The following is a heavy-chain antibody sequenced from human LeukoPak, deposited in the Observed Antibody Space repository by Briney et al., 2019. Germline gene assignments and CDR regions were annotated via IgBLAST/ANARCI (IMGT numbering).Heavy chain of an antibody. Sequence: SETLSLTCAVYGGSFSGYYWSWIRQPPGKGLEWIGEINHSGSTNYNPSLKSRVTISVDTSENQFSLKLSSVTAADTAVYYCARDAHGPDPFDIWGQGTMVTVSS. V-gene: IGHV4-34*01. CDR1: GGSFSGYY. CDR3: ARDAHGPDPFDI. CDR2: INHSGST. J-gene: IGHJ3*02.